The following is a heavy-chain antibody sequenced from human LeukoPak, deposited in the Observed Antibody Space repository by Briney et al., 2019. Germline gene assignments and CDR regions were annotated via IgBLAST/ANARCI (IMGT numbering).Heavy chain of an antibody. D-gene: IGHD2-8*01. Sequence: GGSLRLSCTGSGFPFNMFGIHWVRPAPGQGLDWVSGLRRGGGSTNYADSVKGRFTISRDYSKNMVFLQMNSLRPEDTAVYYCAKEQRIRHCSEGVCMEGYYFDYWGQGSLVTVSS. CDR1: GFPFNMFG. J-gene: IGHJ4*02. V-gene: IGHV3-23*01. CDR3: AKEQRIRHCSEGVCMEGYYFDY. CDR2: LRRGGGST.